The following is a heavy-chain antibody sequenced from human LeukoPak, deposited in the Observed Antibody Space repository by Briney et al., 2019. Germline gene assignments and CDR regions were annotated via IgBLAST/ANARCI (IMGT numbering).Heavy chain of an antibody. CDR3: AKDSSSSNKYYGMDV. Sequence: GGSLRLSCAVSGFTFSSYDMHWVRQAPGKGLEWVAVISYDGGNKYYADSVKGRFTISRDNSKNTLYLQMNSLRADDTAVYYCAKDSSSSNKYYGMDVWGQGTTVTVS. CDR1: GFTFSSYD. V-gene: IGHV3-30*18. CDR2: ISYDGGNK. D-gene: IGHD1/OR15-1a*01. J-gene: IGHJ6*02.